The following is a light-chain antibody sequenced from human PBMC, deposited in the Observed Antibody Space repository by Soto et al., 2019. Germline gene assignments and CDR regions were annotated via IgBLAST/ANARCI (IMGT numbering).Light chain of an antibody. Sequence: SQSVSSSYLAWYQQKPGQAPRLLIYGASSRATGIPDRFSGSGSGKDIRLMFGILASEEFPLYYCRHYGISPPACGRGTKVDIK. J-gene: IGKJ1*01. CDR1: QSVSSSY. V-gene: IGKV3-20*01. CDR2: GAS. CDR3: RHYGISPPA.